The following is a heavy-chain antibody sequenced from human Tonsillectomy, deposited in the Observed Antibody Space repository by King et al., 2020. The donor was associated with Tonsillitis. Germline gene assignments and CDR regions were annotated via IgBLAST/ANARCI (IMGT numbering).Heavy chain of an antibody. D-gene: IGHD4/OR15-4a*01. CDR3: AKDIGSLTAEGYFDY. CDR1: GFTFDDYT. V-gene: IGHV3-43*01. Sequence: VQLVESGGVVVQPGVSLRLSCAASGFTFDDYTMHWVRQAPGKGLEWVSLISWDGGSTYYADSVKGRFTISRDNSENSLNLQMNSLRTDDTALYYCAKDIGSLTAEGYFDYWGQGTLVTVSS. J-gene: IGHJ4*02. CDR2: ISWDGGST.